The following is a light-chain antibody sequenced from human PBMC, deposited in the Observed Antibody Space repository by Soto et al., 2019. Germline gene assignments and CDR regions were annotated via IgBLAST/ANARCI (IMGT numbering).Light chain of an antibody. CDR2: EVS. J-gene: IGLJ1*01. CDR3: SSFAGSKDV. V-gene: IGLV2-8*01. Sequence: QSVLTQPPSASGSPGQSVTISCTGTSSDVGAYNSVSWYQQHPGKVPKVMIYEVSKRPSGVPDRFSGSKSGNTASLTVSGLQPEDEADYYCSSFAGSKDVFGTGNKVTVL. CDR1: SSDVGAYNS.